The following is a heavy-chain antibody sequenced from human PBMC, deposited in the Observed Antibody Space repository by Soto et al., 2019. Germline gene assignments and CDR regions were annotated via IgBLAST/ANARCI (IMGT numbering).Heavy chain of an antibody. CDR1: GGSISSYY. CDR2: IYYSGST. D-gene: IGHD1-26*01. Sequence: SETLSLTCTVSGGSISSYYCSWIRQPPGKGLEWIGYIYYSGSTNYNPSLKSRVTISVDTSKNQFSLKLSSVTAADTAVYYCARYSGSYLGYFDYWGQGTLVTVSS. CDR3: ARYSGSYLGYFDY. J-gene: IGHJ4*02. V-gene: IGHV4-59*01.